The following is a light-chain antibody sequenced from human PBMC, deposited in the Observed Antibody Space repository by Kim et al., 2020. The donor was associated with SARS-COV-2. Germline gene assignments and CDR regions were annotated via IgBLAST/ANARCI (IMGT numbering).Light chain of an antibody. CDR2: HAS. CDR3: QQYATEPIT. Sequence: DIVLTQSPGTLSLSPGDRATLSCRASQSVGRNYLAWYQQKPGQAPRLLIHHASSRATGIPDRFSGSGSGTDFSLTISRLEPEDFAVFYCQQYATEPITFGGGTKLEI. J-gene: IGKJ4*01. CDR1: QSVGRNY. V-gene: IGKV3-20*01.